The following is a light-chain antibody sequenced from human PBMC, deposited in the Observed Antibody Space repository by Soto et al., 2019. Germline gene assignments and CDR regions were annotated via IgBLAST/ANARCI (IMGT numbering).Light chain of an antibody. V-gene: IGLV1-44*01. J-gene: IGLJ1*01. CDR3: AAWDDSLNALV. CDR2: NNN. Sequence: QSVLTQPPSASGTPGQRVTISCSGSSSNIGSNTVNWYQQLPGTAPKLLIYNNNQRPSGVPDRFSCSKSGTSASLAISGRPSEDEAEYYGAAWDDSLNALVLRTGTKLTVL. CDR1: SSNIGSNT.